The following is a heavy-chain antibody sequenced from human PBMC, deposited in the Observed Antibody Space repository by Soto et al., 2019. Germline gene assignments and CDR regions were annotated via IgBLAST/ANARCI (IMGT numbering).Heavy chain of an antibody. CDR2: ISPNSGGT. Sequence: QVQLVQSGAEVKKSGASVKVSCKASGYTFTGYYIHWVRQAPGQGLGWMGEISPNSGGTKYAQKFQGRVPMTRDTSITTVYMDFSNLSPDYTAVYSCGKGRRGDVDVSYWGQVTLVTF. D-gene: IGHD3-16*01. V-gene: IGHV1-2*02. J-gene: IGHJ4*02. CDR3: GKGRRGDVDVSY. CDR1: GYTFTGYY.